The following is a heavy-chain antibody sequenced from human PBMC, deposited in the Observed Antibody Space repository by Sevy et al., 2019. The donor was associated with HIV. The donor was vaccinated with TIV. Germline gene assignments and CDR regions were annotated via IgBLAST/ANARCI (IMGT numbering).Heavy chain of an antibody. CDR1: GGSISSYY. CDR3: ARALRIDDSSGYYYYYYGMDV. D-gene: IGHD3-22*01. Sequence: SETLSLTCTVSGGSISSYYWSWIRQPAGKGLEWIGRIYTSGSTNYNPSLKSRVTMSVDTSKNQFSLKLSSVTAADTAVYYCARALRIDDSSGYYYYYYGMDVWGQGTTVTVS. CDR2: IYTSGST. V-gene: IGHV4-4*07. J-gene: IGHJ6*02.